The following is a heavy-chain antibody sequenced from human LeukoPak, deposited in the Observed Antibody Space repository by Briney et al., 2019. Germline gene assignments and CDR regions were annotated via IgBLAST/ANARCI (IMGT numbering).Heavy chain of an antibody. J-gene: IGHJ4*02. Sequence: ASVKVSCKASGYTFTSYGISWVRQAPGQGLEWMGWISAYNGNTNYAQKLQGRVTMTTDTSTSTAYVELRSLRSDDTAVYYCARVRYGELWLNYWGQGTLVTVSS. CDR2: ISAYNGNT. CDR3: ARVRYGELWLNY. D-gene: IGHD5-18*01. V-gene: IGHV1-18*01. CDR1: GYTFTSYG.